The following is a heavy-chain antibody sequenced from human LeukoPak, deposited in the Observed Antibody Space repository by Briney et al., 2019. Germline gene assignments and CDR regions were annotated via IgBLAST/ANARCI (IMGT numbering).Heavy chain of an antibody. CDR1: GFTFSSYG. CDR2: IWYDGSNK. D-gene: IGHD3-3*01. J-gene: IGHJ4*02. V-gene: IGHV3-33*06. CDR3: AKDQSYDFWSGSSPGFDY. Sequence: GGSLRLSCAASGFTFSSYGMHWVRQAPGKGLEWVAVIWYDGSNKYYADSVKGRFTISRDNSKNTLYLQMNSLRAEDTAVYYCAKDQSYDFWSGSSPGFDYWGQGTLVTVSS.